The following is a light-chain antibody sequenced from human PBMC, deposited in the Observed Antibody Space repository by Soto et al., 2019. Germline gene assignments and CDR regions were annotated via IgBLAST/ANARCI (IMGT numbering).Light chain of an antibody. CDR2: QTS. CDR1: QNISSW. J-gene: IGKJ1*01. V-gene: IGKV1-5*03. Sequence: DIQITHSPSTLSSSVVYRVTLTCRASQNISSWLAWYQQKPGRAPNLLIYQTSNLESGVPSRFSGRGSGTEFTLTITSLQPDDFATYYCQQYNSYSEAFGQGTKVDIK. CDR3: QQYNSYSEA.